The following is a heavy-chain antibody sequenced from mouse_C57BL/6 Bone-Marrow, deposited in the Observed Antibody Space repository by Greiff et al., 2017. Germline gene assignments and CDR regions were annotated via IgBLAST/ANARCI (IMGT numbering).Heavy chain of an antibody. J-gene: IGHJ3*01. CDR1: GYSITSGYY. CDR2: ISYDGSN. V-gene: IGHV3-6*01. CDR3: ARGAGFYGYVFAY. D-gene: IGHD2-2*01. Sequence: EVQLHESGPGLVKPSQSLSLTCSVTGYSITSGYYWNWIRQFPGNKLEWMGYISYDGSNNYNPSLKNRISITRDTSKNQFFLKLNSVTTEDTATYYCARGAGFYGYVFAYWGQGTLVTVSA.